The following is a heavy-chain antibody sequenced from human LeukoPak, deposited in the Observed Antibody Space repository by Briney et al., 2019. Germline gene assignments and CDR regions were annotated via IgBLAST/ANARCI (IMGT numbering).Heavy chain of an antibody. CDR1: GFTFDDYA. CDR2: ISGDGGST. J-gene: IGHJ4*02. D-gene: IGHD6-19*01. V-gene: IGHV3-43*02. Sequence: GGSLRLSCAASGFTFDDYAMHWVRQAPGKGLEWVSLISGDGGSTYYADSAKGRFTISRDNSKNSLYLQMNSLRTEDTALYYCAKGPGSTGYSSGWYYYFDYWGQGTLVTVSS. CDR3: AKGPGSTGYSSGWYYYFDY.